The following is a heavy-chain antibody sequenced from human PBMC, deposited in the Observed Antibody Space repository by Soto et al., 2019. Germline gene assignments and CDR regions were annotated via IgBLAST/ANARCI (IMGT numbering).Heavy chain of an antibody. D-gene: IGHD2-15*01. CDR1: GGSISSSSYY. V-gene: IGHV4-39*02. CDR3: ARGAVVDVLAAFNREPDP. J-gene: IGHJ5*02. CDR2: IYYSGST. Sequence: PSETLSLTCTVSGGSISSSSYYWGWIRQPPGKGLEWIGIIYYSGSTYYTPSLKSRLHIAMKKSKIHFSLEITSVTVADXAVYVCARGAVVDVLAAFNREPDPRGAGLLVT.